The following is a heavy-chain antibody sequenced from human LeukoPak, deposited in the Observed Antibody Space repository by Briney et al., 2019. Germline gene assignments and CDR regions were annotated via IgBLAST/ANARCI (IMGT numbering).Heavy chain of an antibody. J-gene: IGHJ6*02. CDR2: ISASGGST. Sequence: PGASLRLSCAASEFTFSSYAMTWVRQAPGKGLEWVSAISASGGSTYYADSVKGRFTISRDNFKNTLYLQMNSLRAEDTAVYCCAKAKTAGTSRYYYYGMDVWGQGTTVTVSS. CDR3: AKAKTAGTSRYYYYGMDV. D-gene: IGHD6-13*01. V-gene: IGHV3-23*01. CDR1: EFTFSSYA.